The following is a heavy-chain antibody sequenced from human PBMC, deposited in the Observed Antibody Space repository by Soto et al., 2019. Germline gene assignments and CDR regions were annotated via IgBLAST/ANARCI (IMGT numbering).Heavy chain of an antibody. Sequence: RQMPGKGLEWMGIIHPSDFDTRYSPSFQGQVTISADKSISTAYLQWSSLRASDTAMYYCAIHSTGYEDSWGQGTLVTVSS. D-gene: IGHD5-12*01. CDR2: IHPSDFDT. V-gene: IGHV5-51*01. J-gene: IGHJ5*02. CDR3: AIHSTGYEDS.